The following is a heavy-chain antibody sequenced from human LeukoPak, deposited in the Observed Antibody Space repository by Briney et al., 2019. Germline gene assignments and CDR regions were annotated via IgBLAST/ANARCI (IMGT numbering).Heavy chain of an antibody. CDR3: ARTMYSNYVFDS. V-gene: IGHV3-48*03. CDR1: GFTFSSYE. D-gene: IGHD4-11*01. Sequence: GGSLRLSCAASGFTFSSYEMNWVRQAPGKGLEWVSYISSSASTIYYADSVKGRFTISRDNAKNSLYLQMNSLGAEDTAVYYRARTMYSNYVFDSWGQGTLVTVSS. J-gene: IGHJ4*02. CDR2: ISSSASTI.